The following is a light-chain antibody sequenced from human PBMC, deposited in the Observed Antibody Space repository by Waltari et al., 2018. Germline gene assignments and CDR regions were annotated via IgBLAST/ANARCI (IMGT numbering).Light chain of an antibody. V-gene: IGKV3-20*01. CDR2: AAS. CDR3: QNHERLPAV. CDR1: QSISRF. Sequence: EIVLTQSPGTLSLSPGVSATLSCRASQSISRFLAWYQQKPGQAPRLLIYAASSRATGIPDRFSGSGSGTDFSLTITRLEPEDFAVYFCQNHERLPAVFGQGTKVEIK. J-gene: IGKJ1*01.